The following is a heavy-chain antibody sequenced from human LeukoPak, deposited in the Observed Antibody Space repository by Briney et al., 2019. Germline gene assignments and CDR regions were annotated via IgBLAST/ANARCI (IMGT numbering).Heavy chain of an antibody. D-gene: IGHD4-17*01. V-gene: IGHV4-31*03. Sequence: SETLSLTCNVSGGSFSSGGYYWSWIRQHPGKGLEWIGYIYYSGRTYYNPSLKSRVTISVDTSKNQFSLKLSSVTAADTAVYHCARVRDGDYGYIGFDPWGQGTLVTVSS. CDR2: IYYSGRT. J-gene: IGHJ5*02. CDR1: GGSFSSGGYY. CDR3: ARVRDGDYGYIGFDP.